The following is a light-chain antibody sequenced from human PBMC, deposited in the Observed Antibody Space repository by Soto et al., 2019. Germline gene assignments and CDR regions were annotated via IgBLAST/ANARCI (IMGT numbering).Light chain of an antibody. Sequence: QPVLTQSPSASASLGASVNLTCTLSSGHSSYAIAWHQQQPEKGPRYLMKLNSDGSHSKGDGNPDRFSGSSSGAERYLTISSLQSEDEADYYCQTWGTGIRVFGVGTKLTVL. J-gene: IGLJ3*02. CDR3: QTWGTGIRV. CDR1: SGHSSYA. CDR2: LNSDGSH. V-gene: IGLV4-69*01.